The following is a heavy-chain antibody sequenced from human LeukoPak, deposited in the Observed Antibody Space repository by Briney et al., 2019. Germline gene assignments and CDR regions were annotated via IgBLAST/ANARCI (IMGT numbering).Heavy chain of an antibody. J-gene: IGHJ5*01. V-gene: IGHV4-59*08. Sequence: SETLSLTCSVSGDSISSFYWNWIRQSPGKGLEWIGNIHYSGSSNYNPPLKSRVTISIDTSRKQFFLKLSSVTAADTAIYYCALAPNSNWFDFWGQGTLVTVSS. CDR2: IHYSGSS. D-gene: IGHD2-8*01. CDR3: ALAPNSNWFDF. CDR1: GDSISSFY.